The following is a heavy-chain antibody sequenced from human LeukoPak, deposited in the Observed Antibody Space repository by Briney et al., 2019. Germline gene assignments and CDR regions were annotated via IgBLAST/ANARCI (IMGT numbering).Heavy chain of an antibody. V-gene: IGHV4-39*02. J-gene: IGHJ6*02. D-gene: IGHD3-10*01. Sequence: PSETLSLTCTVSGGSISSTTYYWGWIRQPPGKGLEWIGTISYSGSTYYNPSLQSRVTISVDTSKNQVSLKLSSVTAADTAVYYCAREGEYKVGHYYYGMDVWGQGTTVTVSS. CDR1: GGSISSTTYY. CDR3: AREGEYKVGHYYYGMDV. CDR2: ISYSGST.